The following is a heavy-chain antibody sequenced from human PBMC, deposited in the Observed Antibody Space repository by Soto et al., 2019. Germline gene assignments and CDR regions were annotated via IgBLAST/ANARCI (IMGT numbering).Heavy chain of an antibody. CDR3: ASDREGMIDDAFDI. Sequence: QVQLVESGGGVGQPGRSLRLSCAASGFTFSSYGMHWVRQAPGKGLEWVAVIWYDGSNKYYADSVKGRFTISRDNSKNTLYLQMNSLRAEDTAVYYCASDREGMIDDAFDIWGQGTMVPVSS. CDR2: IWYDGSNK. D-gene: IGHD3-22*01. J-gene: IGHJ3*02. V-gene: IGHV3-33*01. CDR1: GFTFSSYG.